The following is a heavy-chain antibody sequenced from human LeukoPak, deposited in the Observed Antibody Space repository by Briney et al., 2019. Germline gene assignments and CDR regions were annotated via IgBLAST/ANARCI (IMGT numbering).Heavy chain of an antibody. CDR3: ARAGRGWFGSMDV. J-gene: IGHJ6*02. CDR1: GFTFSSNG. CDR2: VSFDGSNK. V-gene: IGHV3-33*01. Sequence: TGGSLRLSCAASGFTFSSNGMHWVRQAPGKGLEWVAVVSFDGSNKYFEDSVKGRFSISRDNSRSTLYLQMNSLRAEDTAVYYCARAGRGWFGSMDVWGQGTTVTVSS. D-gene: IGHD3-10*01.